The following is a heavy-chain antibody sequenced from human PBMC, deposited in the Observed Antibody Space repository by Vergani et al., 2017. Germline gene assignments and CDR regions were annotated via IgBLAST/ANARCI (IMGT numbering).Heavy chain of an antibody. Sequence: QVQLVQSGAEVKKPGASVKVSCKTSGFTFIGYYMHWVRQAPGQGLEWMGWINPNSGGTNYAQKFQGRVTMTRDTSISTAYMELSRLRSDDTAVYYCAREGSDNCSSTSCYIDYYYYMDVWGKGTTVTVSS. CDR1: GFTFIGYY. CDR3: AREGSDNCSSTSCYIDYYYYMDV. J-gene: IGHJ6*03. D-gene: IGHD2-2*02. CDR2: INPNSGGT. V-gene: IGHV1-2*02.